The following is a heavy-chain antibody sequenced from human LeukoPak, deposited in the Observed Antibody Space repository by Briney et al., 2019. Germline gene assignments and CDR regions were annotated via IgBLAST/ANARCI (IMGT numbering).Heavy chain of an antibody. Sequence: GGSLRLSCTASGCTFGDYAMSWFRQAPGKGLEWVGFIRSKAYGGTTEYAASVKGRFTISRDDSNSIPYLQMTSLKTEDTAVYYCPRDKRPEILRDTWFDPWRQGTLVTVPS. CDR2: IRSKAYGGTT. CDR3: PRDKRPEILRDTWFDP. CDR1: GCTFGDYA. J-gene: IGHJ5*02. D-gene: IGHD5-18*01. V-gene: IGHV3-49*03.